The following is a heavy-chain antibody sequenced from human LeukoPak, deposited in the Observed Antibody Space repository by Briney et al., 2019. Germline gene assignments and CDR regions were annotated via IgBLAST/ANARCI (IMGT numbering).Heavy chain of an antibody. J-gene: IGHJ4*02. D-gene: IGHD6-6*01. CDR3: ARGARTHDY. V-gene: IGHV3-7*01. Sequence: PGGSLRLSCAASRFTFSSYWMSWVRQAPGKGLEWVANIKQDGSEKYYVDSVKGRFTISRDNAKNSLYLQMNSLRAEDTAVYYCARGARTHDYWGQGTLVTVSS. CDR1: RFTFSSYW. CDR2: IKQDGSEK.